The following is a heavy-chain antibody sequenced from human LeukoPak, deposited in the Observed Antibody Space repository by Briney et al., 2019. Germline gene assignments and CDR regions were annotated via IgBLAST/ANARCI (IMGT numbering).Heavy chain of an antibody. J-gene: IGHJ4*02. CDR3: ARDPCGDYVNYQIAGDLFDY. CDR2: INSGGDTI. D-gene: IGHD4-17*01. V-gene: IGHV3-11*04. Sequence: GGSLRLSCAASGFTVSDYYMSWIRQAPGKGLEWVSYINSGGDTIFEAASVKGCTITSNDNKKNSLYQLMNIRRDDTAAVYCSARDPCGDYVNYQIAGDLFDYWGQGTLVTVSS. CDR1: GFTVSDYY.